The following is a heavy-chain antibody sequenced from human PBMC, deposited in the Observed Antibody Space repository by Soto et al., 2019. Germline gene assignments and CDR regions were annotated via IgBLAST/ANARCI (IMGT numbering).Heavy chain of an antibody. Sequence: PSETLSLTCTVSGGSISSYYWSWIRQPPGKGLEWIGYIYYSGSTNYNPSLKSRVTISVDTSKNQFSLKLSSVTAADTAVYYCARWGRVSNYYDSSGYYYTFDYWGQGTLVTVST. D-gene: IGHD3-22*01. CDR1: GGSISSYY. CDR2: IYYSGST. V-gene: IGHV4-59*01. J-gene: IGHJ4*02. CDR3: ARWGRVSNYYDSSGYYYTFDY.